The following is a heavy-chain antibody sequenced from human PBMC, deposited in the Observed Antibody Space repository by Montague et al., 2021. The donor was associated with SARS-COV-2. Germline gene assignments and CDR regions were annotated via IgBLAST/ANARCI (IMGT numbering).Heavy chain of an antibody. D-gene: IGHD5-24*01. CDR1: GGSISTYY. J-gene: IGHJ2*01. V-gene: IGHV4-59*12. CDR3: ARDGYNAHQNYWYFDL. Sequence: SETLSLTCTVSGGSISTYYWSWIRQPPGKGLEWIGYIYYSGSTNXSPSLKSRVTISVDTSKNQFSLKLSSVTAADTAVYYCARDGYNAHQNYWYFDLWGRGTPGHCLL. CDR2: IYYSGST.